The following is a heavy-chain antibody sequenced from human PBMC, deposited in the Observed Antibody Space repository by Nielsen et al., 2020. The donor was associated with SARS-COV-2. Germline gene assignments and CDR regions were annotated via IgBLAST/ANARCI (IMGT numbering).Heavy chain of an antibody. CDR2: ISYDGSNK. J-gene: IGHJ5*02. D-gene: IGHD6-13*01. Sequence: GESLKISCAASGFTFSSYGMHWVRQAPGKGLEWVAVISYDGSNKYYADSVKGRFTISRDNSKNTLYLQMNSLRVEDTALYYCAREPIAADHWGQGTLVTVSS. CDR1: GFTFSSYG. CDR3: AREPIAADH. V-gene: IGHV3-30*03.